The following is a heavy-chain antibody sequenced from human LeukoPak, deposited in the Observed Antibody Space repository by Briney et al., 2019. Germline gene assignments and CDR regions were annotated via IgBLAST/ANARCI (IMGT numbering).Heavy chain of an antibody. Sequence: PGGALRLSREGSGFTFSDRRMNWVGQAPGEGPEGASYLSGRSVSILFAHSVRRRVNISRDNAKDSKHLLMNSLRAEDTAVYHCVREDFYESGGSYIGNFDLWGRGALVTVSS. CDR1: GFTFSDRR. CDR3: VREDFYESGGSYIGNFDL. CDR2: LSGRSVSI. D-gene: IGHD3-22*01. V-gene: IGHV3-48*04. J-gene: IGHJ4*02.